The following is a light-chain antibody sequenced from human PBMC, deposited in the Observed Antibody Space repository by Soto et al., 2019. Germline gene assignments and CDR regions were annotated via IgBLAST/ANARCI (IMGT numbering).Light chain of an antibody. CDR1: QSVSSSY. CDR2: GAS. J-gene: IGKJ4*01. V-gene: IGKV3-20*01. CDR3: QQYGISLLT. Sequence: EIVLTQSPGTLSLSPGERATLSCRASQSVSSSYLAWYQQKPGPAPRLLIFGASSRATGIPDRFSGSGSGTDFTLTISRLEPEDFAVYYCQQYGISLLTFGGGTKVEIK.